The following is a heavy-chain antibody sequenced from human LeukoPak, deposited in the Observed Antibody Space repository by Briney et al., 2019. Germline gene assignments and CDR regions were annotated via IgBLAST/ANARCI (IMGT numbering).Heavy chain of an antibody. V-gene: IGHV3-23*01. CDR1: GFTFNNYA. CDR3: VRAAPRDCSPASCSLFDT. J-gene: IGHJ4*02. D-gene: IGHD2-2*01. CDR2: IMIGGDGK. Sequence: GGSLRRCCAGSGFTFNNYAMSWVRRAPRKGLEWVSTIMIGGDGKHYADSVKGRFTISRDRSESPLYLQMNGLRADDTAVYYCVRAAPRDCSPASCSLFDTWGQGTLVTVSS.